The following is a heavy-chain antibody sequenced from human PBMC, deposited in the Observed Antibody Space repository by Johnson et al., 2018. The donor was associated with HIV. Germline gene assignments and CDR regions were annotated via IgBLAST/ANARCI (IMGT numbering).Heavy chain of an antibody. Sequence: VQLVESGGGVERPGGSLRLSCVASGFTFDEYDMNWVRQAPGKGLEWVSSITWNGGTTGSADSVKGRFTISRDNYKNTLFLQMNRLRTEDTAVYYCATGDDDGFWGQGTMVTISS. CDR1: GFTFDEYD. CDR3: ATGDDDGF. V-gene: IGHV3-20*04. J-gene: IGHJ3*01. CDR2: ITWNGGTT. D-gene: IGHD5-12*01.